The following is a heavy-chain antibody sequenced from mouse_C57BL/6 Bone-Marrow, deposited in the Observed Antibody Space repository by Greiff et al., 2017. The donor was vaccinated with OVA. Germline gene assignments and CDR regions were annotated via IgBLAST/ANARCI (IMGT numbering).Heavy chain of an antibody. J-gene: IGHJ4*01. V-gene: IGHV1-59*01. CDR2: IDPSDSYT. CDR1: GYTFTSYW. CDR3: ARPGQLRLREDMDY. Sequence: QVQLQQPGAELVRPGTSVKLSCKASGYTFTSYWMHWVKQRPGQGLEWIGVIDPSDSYTNYNQKFKGKATLTVDTSSSTAYMQLSSLTSEDSAVYYCARPGQLRLREDMDYWGQGTSVTVSS. D-gene: IGHD3-2*02.